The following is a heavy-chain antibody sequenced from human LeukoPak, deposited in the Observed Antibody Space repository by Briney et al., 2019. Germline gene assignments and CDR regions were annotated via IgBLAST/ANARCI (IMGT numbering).Heavy chain of an antibody. D-gene: IGHD6-6*01. J-gene: IGHJ4*02. CDR3: AKDAISSIAVRRFDY. V-gene: IGHV1-46*01. Sequence: ASVKVSCKASGYTFTSYYMHCVRQAPGQGLEWMGIINPSGGSTRYAQKFQGRVTMTRDMSTSTVYMELSSLRSEDTAVYYCAKDAISSIAVRRFDYWGQGTLVTVSS. CDR2: INPSGGST. CDR1: GYTFTSYY.